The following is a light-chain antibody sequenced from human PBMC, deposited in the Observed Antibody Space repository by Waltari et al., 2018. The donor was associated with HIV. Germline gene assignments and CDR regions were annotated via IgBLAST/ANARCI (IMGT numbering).Light chain of an antibody. CDR2: DVS. Sequence: QSALTQPRSVSGSPGQSVAISCTGTSSDVGGYVGGYNYVSWYQHHPGKAPKLIIYDVSHRPSGVPDRFSGSKSGNTASLTISGLQAEDEADYYCCSYAGSYTWVFGGGTKLTVL. CDR1: SSDVGGYVGGYNY. CDR3: CSYAGSYTWV. V-gene: IGLV2-11*01. J-gene: IGLJ3*02.